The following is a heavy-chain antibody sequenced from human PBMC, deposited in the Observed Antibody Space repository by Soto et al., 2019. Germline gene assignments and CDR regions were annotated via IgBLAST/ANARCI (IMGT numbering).Heavy chain of an antibody. D-gene: IGHD6-13*01. J-gene: IGHJ6*02. CDR2: IHHSGST. CDR3: ARGKRGSSWYRGEEKYYYYGMDV. CDR1: GKSFNGYY. V-gene: IGHV4-34*01. Sequence: PSETLSPTCTAYGKSFNGYYWSWIRQPPGKGLEWIGEIHHSGSTNYNPSLKSRVTFSIDTSKRQLSLKVRSVTAADTAVYYCARGKRGSSWYRGEEKYYYYGMDVWGQGTPVTVSS.